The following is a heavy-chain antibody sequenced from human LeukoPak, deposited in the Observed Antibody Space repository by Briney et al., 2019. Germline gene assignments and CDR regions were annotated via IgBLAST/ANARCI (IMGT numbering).Heavy chain of an antibody. D-gene: IGHD1-20*01. CDR2: IKQDGSEK. Sequence: PGGSLRLSCAASGFTFSNYWMNWVRQAPGKGLEWVANIKQDGSEKHYVDSVKGRFTTSRDNAKNSLYLQMNSLRDEDTAVYYCAGSNWNFDYWGQGTLVTVSS. CDR1: GFTFSNYW. J-gene: IGHJ4*02. CDR3: AGSNWNFDY. V-gene: IGHV3-7*01.